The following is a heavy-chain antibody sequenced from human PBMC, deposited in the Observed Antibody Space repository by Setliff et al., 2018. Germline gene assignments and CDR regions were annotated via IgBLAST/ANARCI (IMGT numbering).Heavy chain of an antibody. CDR3: ASDGQGNYNFWSGSYYYYGMDV. Sequence: ASVKVSCKASGYTFTSYGISWVRQAPGQGLEWMGWISAYNGNTNYAQKLQGRVTMTTDTSTSTAYMELRSLRPDDTAVYYCASDGQGNYNFWSGSYYYYGMDVWGQGTTVTVS. J-gene: IGHJ6*02. CDR1: GYTFTSYG. D-gene: IGHD3-3*01. CDR2: ISAYNGNT. V-gene: IGHV1-18*01.